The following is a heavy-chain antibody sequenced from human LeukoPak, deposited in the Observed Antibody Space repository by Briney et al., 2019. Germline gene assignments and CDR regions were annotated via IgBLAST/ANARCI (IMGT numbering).Heavy chain of an antibody. CDR3: AKGPLASRLRSGTLDY. Sequence: GGSLRLSCAASGFAFSSYGMHWVRQAPGKGLEWVAFIRYDGSNKYYADSVKGRFTISRDNSKNTLYLQMNSLRAEDTAVYYCAKGPLASRLRSGTLDYWGQGTLVTVSS. J-gene: IGHJ4*02. CDR2: IRYDGSNK. D-gene: IGHD6-13*01. V-gene: IGHV3-30*02. CDR1: GFAFSSYG.